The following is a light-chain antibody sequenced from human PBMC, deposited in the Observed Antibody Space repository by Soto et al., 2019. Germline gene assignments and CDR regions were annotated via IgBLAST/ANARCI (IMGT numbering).Light chain of an antibody. Sequence: QSVLTQPASVSGSPGQSITISCTGTSNDIGGYDLVSWYQHHPGKAPKLIIYEASKRPSGVSDRFSGSKSGNTASLTISALQAEDEADYSCFSFAGGATFVFGGGTKVTVL. CDR1: SNDIGGYDL. V-gene: IGLV2-23*02. J-gene: IGLJ2*01. CDR3: FSFAGGATFV. CDR2: EAS.